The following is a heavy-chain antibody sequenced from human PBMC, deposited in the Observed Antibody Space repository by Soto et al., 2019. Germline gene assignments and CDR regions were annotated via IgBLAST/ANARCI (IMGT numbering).Heavy chain of an antibody. J-gene: IGHJ3*02. V-gene: IGHV5-51*01. CDR1: GYSFTSYW. D-gene: IGHD6-13*01. CDR2: IYPGDSDT. Sequence: GESLKISCKGSGYSFTSYWIGWVRQMPGKGLEWMGIIYPGDSDTRYSPSFQGQVTISADKSISTAYLQWSSLKASDTAMYYCASAFIAAAGTGDDAFDIWGQGTMVTVSS. CDR3: ASAFIAAAGTGDDAFDI.